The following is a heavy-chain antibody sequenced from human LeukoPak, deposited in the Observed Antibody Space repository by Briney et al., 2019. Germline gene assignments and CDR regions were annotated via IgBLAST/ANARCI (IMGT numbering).Heavy chain of an antibody. CDR3: ASGYCGGACQLGGVDM. CDR2: THYSGST. D-gene: IGHD2-21*02. Sequence: SETLSLTCAVYGGSFSGYYWSWLRQPPGKGLEYIGCTHYSGSTNYNPSLKSRVTISLDMSGNQFSLRLSSVTAADTAVYYCASGYCGGACQLGGVDMWGQGTMVTVSS. CDR1: GGSFSGYY. V-gene: IGHV4-59*01. J-gene: IGHJ3*02.